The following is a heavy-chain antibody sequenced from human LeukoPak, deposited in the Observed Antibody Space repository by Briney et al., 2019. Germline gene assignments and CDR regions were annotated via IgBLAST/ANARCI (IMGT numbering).Heavy chain of an antibody. CDR3: SVLVYSSGWYEGGYFEY. CDR2: IYYSGST. J-gene: IGHJ4*02. Sequence: SETLSLTCTVSGGSISSYYWSWIRQPRGKGLEWIGYIYYSGSTNYNPSLKSRVTISVDTSKNQFSLKLSSVTAADTAVYYCSVLVYSSGWYEGGYFEYWGQGTLVTVSS. CDR1: GGSISSYY. D-gene: IGHD6-19*01. V-gene: IGHV4-59*12.